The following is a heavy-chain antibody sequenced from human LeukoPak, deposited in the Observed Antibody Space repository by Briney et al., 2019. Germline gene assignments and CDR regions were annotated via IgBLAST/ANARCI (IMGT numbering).Heavy chain of an antibody. Sequence: GGSLRLSCAASGFTFSSYWMSWVRQAPGKGLEWVANIKDDGSEKYYVDSVKGRFTISRDNAKNSLYLQMNSLRAEDTAVYYCAMDIEVAGLFLEYWGEGNLFTASS. J-gene: IGHJ4*02. CDR1: GFTFSSYW. V-gene: IGHV3-7*04. D-gene: IGHD6-13*01. CDR2: IKDDGSEK. CDR3: AMDIEVAGLFLEY.